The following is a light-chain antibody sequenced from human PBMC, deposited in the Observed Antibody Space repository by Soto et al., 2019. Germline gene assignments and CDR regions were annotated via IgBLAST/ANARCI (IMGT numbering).Light chain of an antibody. Sequence: DIQMTQSPSTLSASVGDSVTITCRASQSLSGWLTWYQQKPGKAPKLLIYQASSLKSGVPSRFSGSGSGTEFTLTISSLQPDDFATYYCQQYHSYPLPFGGGTKVEIK. CDR2: QAS. CDR3: QQYHSYPLP. J-gene: IGKJ4*01. CDR1: QSLSGW. V-gene: IGKV1-5*03.